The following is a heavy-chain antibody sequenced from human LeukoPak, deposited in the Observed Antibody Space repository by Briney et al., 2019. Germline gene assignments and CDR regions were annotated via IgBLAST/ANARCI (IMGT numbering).Heavy chain of an antibody. V-gene: IGHV4-30-2*01. CDR3: AGEEGENYGSGSYYPPYFDY. D-gene: IGHD3-10*01. CDR1: GGSISSGGYS. Sequence: SETLSLTCSVSGGSISSGGYSWSWIRQPPGKGLEWIGYIYHSGSTNYNPSLKSRFTISVDTSKNQFSLKLSSVTAADTAVYYCAGEEGENYGSGSYYPPYFDYWGQGTLVTVSS. J-gene: IGHJ4*02. CDR2: IYHSGST.